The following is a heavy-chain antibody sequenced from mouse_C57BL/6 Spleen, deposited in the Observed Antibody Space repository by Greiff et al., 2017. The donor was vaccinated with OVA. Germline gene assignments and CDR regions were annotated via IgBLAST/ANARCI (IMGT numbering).Heavy chain of an antibody. V-gene: IGHV1-64*01. D-gene: IGHD2-1*01. J-gene: IGHJ2*01. CDR2: IHPNSGST. CDR1: GYTFTSYW. CDR3: ARGSYGNHFDY. Sequence: QVQLRQPGAELVKPGASVKLSCKASGYTFTSYWMHWVKQRPGQGLEWIGMIHPNSGSTNYNEKFKSKATLTVDKSSSTAYMQLSSLTSEDSAVYYCARGSYGNHFDYWGQGTTLTVSS.